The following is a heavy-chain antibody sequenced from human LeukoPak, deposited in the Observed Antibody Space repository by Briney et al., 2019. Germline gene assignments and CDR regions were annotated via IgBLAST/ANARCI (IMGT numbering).Heavy chain of an antibody. CDR3: ARHLDIAASGTFDY. Sequence: SETLSLTCTVSGGSISSYYWSWIRQPPGKGLEWIGYIYYSGSTNYNPSLKSRVTISVDTSKNQFSLKLTSVTAADTAVYYCARHLDIAASGTFDYWGQGTLVTVSS. V-gene: IGHV4-59*08. CDR2: IYYSGST. J-gene: IGHJ4*02. D-gene: IGHD6-13*01. CDR1: GGSISSYY.